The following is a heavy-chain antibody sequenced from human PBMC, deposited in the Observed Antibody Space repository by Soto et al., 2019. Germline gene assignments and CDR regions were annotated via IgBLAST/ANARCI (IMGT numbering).Heavy chain of an antibody. Sequence: ASVKVSCKASGYSFTRYGIAWARQAPGQGLEWMGWINTDKGKTNYAQKFQGRVTLTTDTSTSTAYMELRSLRSDDTAVYYCATCSPAFDYWGQGTLVTVSS. D-gene: IGHD3-10*02. CDR3: ATCSPAFDY. V-gene: IGHV1-18*01. CDR1: GYSFTRYG. J-gene: IGHJ4*02. CDR2: INTDKGKT.